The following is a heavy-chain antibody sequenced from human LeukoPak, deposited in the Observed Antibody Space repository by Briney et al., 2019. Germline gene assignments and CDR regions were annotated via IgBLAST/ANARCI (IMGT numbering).Heavy chain of an antibody. J-gene: IGHJ4*02. CDR3: ASSLLRYFDWFYFDY. Sequence: SGGSLRLSCAASGFTFSSYAMHWVRQAPGKGLEWVAVISYDGSNKYYADSVKGRFTISRDNSKNTLYLQVNSLRAEDTAVYYCASSLLRYFDWFYFDYWGQGTLVTVSS. V-gene: IGHV3-30*14. CDR1: GFTFSSYA. D-gene: IGHD3-9*01. CDR2: ISYDGSNK.